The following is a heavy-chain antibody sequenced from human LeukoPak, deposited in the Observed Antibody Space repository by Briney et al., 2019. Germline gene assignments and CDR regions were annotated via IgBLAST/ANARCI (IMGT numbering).Heavy chain of an antibody. J-gene: IGHJ4*02. CDR1: GGSISSYY. Sequence: PSETPSLTCTVSGGSISSYYWSWIRQPPGKGLEWIGYIYYSGSTNYNPSLKSRVTISVDTSKNQFSLKLSSVTAADTAVYYCARHYYGSDSWGQGTLVTVSS. V-gene: IGHV4-59*08. CDR3: ARHYYGSDS. CDR2: IYYSGST. D-gene: IGHD3-22*01.